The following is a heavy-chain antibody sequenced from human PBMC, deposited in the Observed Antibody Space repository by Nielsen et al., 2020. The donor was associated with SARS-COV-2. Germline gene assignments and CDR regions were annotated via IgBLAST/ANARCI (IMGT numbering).Heavy chain of an antibody. CDR2: VSHSGST. CDR1: GASVSSHDW. J-gene: IGHJ6*03. CDR3: ARGDLVVVPSPLLGLGPIFYYFYLDV. D-gene: IGHD2-2*02. V-gene: IGHV4-4*02. Sequence: SETLSLTCAVSGASVSSHDWWPCVRPSPGKGLEWIGEVSHSGSTNYNTSLKSRVTLSMDKSKNQFSLRLTSVSAADTAVYFCARGDLVVVPSPLLGLGPIFYYFYLDVWGKGTSVIVSS.